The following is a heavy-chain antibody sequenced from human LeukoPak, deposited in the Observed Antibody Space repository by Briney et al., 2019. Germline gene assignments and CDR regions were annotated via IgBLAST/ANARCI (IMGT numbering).Heavy chain of an antibody. V-gene: IGHV3-23*01. J-gene: IGHJ3*02. D-gene: IGHD1-1*01. CDR2: ISSNGGMT. CDR1: TFTFSTCA. CDR3: AGDSDVEPRNGFDI. Sequence: GGSLRLSCAASTFTFSTCAMHWVRQAPGKGLEWVSTISSNGGMTFYSHSVKGRFSISRDNSKNILYIQMNSLRVEDTAVYYCAGDSDVEPRNGFDIWGQGTMATVPS.